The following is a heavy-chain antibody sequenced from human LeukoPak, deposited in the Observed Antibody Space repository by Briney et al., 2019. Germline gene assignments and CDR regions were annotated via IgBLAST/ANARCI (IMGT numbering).Heavy chain of an antibody. V-gene: IGHV3-23*01. D-gene: IGHD4-23*01. CDR1: GFTFSNYA. Sequence: PGGSLRLSCAASGFTFSNYAMSWVRQSPGKGLEWVSVISGSGGGTYYADSVKGRFTISRDNFKNTLYLQMNSLRVEDTAVYYCAKEVGTYYSYAMDVWGQGTTVTVSS. CDR3: AKEVGTYYSYAMDV. CDR2: ISGSGGGT. J-gene: IGHJ6*02.